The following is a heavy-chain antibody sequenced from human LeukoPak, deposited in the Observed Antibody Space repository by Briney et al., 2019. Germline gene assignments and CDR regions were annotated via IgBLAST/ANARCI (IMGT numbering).Heavy chain of an antibody. D-gene: IGHD6-13*01. J-gene: IGHJ5*02. Sequence: PGGSLRLSCAASGFTFSSYAMHWVRQAPGKGLEWVAVISYDGSHKYYADSVKGRFTISRDNSKNTLYLQMNSLRAEDTAVYYCARGPGGWYSSSWYSGWFDPWGQGTLVTVSS. V-gene: IGHV3-30-3*01. CDR3: ARGPGGWYSSSWYSGWFDP. CDR2: ISYDGSHK. CDR1: GFTFSSYA.